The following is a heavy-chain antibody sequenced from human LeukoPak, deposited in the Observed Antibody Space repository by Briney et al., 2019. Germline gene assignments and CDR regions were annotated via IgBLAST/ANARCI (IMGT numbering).Heavy chain of an antibody. CDR2: LSPNSVGT. CDR3: AIAAPAALLHY. CDR1: QYSFTAYY. Sequence: ASLKVSCKASQYSFTAYYLHWVRQAPGHGLECMGWLSPNSVGTNYAQHCQGRVTITKHTSISTAYMELSRLRSDGPAVFYCAIAAPAALLHYWGQRTLVTV. D-gene: IGHD2-2*01. J-gene: IGHJ4*02. V-gene: IGHV1-2*02.